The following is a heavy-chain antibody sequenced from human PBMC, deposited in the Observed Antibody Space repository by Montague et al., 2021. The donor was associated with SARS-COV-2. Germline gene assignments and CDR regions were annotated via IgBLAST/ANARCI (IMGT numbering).Heavy chain of an antibody. CDR1: GFTFSHYA. J-gene: IGHJ4*02. D-gene: IGHD4-23*01. V-gene: IGHV3-30*18. Sequence: SLRLSCAASGFTFSHYAIYWVRQAPGKGLEWVALISYVGFDKEYADSVKGRFAISRDDSKSTVYLRLNSLRPGDTAVYYCAKDRAVTTPELSFDSWGQGTLVTVSS. CDR2: ISYVGFDK. CDR3: AKDRAVTTPELSFDS.